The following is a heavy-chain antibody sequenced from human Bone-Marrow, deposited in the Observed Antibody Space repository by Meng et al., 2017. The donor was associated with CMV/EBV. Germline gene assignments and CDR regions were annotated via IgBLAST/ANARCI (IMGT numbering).Heavy chain of an antibody. Sequence: GESLKISCAASGFTFSSYSMNWVRQAPGKGLEWVSSISSSSSYIYYADSAKGRFTISRDNSKNTLYLQMNSLRAEDTAVYYCAKEGAGGKQQLVRNSPLDYWGQGTLVTVSS. CDR2: ISSSSSYI. J-gene: IGHJ4*02. D-gene: IGHD6-13*01. CDR3: AKEGAGGKQQLVRNSPLDY. V-gene: IGHV3-21*01. CDR1: GFTFSSYS.